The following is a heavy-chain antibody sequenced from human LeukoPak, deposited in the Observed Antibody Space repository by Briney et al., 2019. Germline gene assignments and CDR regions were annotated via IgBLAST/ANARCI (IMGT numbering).Heavy chain of an antibody. J-gene: IGHJ4*02. CDR1: GFTFSSYA. V-gene: IGHV3-23*01. CDR3: ATYDSGGYYLADY. CDR2: ISGSGGST. Sequence: GGSLRLSCAASGFTFSSYAMSWVRQAPGKGLEWVSAISGSGGSTYYADSVKGRFTISRDNSKNALYLQMNSLRAEDTAVYYCATYDSGGYYLADYWGQGTLVTVSS. D-gene: IGHD3-22*01.